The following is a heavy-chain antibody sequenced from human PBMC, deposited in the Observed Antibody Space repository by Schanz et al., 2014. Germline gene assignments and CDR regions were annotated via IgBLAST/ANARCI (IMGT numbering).Heavy chain of an antibody. V-gene: IGHV3-74*01. CDR1: GFTFSSHW. CDR3: ARDLPRTFLFDY. CDR2: INSVGSNT. J-gene: IGHJ4*02. Sequence: EVQLVQSGGGLVQPGGSLRLSCAASGFTFSSHWMHWVRQDPGKGLVWVARINSVGSNTDYADSVTGRFTISRDNAKNSLYLQMDSLRAEDTAVYYCARDLPRTFLFDYWGQGTLXTVSS.